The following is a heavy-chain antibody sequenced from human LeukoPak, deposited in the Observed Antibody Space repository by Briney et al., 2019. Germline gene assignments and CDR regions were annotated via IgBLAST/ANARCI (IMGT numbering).Heavy chain of an antibody. D-gene: IGHD1-14*01. V-gene: IGHV3-11*01. J-gene: IGHJ4*02. Sequence: KPGGSLRFSCAASGFTFSDYYMSWIRQAPGKGMEWVSYISSSGSTIYYADSVKGRFTISRDNAKNSLYLQMNSLRAEDTAVYYCARVTRWLTGLGYYFDYWGQGTLVTVSS. CDR2: ISSSGSTI. CDR3: ARVTRWLTGLGYYFDY. CDR1: GFTFSDYY.